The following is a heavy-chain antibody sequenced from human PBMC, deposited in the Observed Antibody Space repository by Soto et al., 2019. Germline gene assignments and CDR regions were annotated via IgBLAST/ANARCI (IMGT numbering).Heavy chain of an antibody. V-gene: IGHV3-33*01. J-gene: IGHJ4*02. CDR3: AREKANSFDY. CDR1: GFTFSSYG. Sequence: QVQLVESGGGVVQPGRSLRLSCAASGFTFSSYGMHWVRQAPGKGLEWVAVIWDDGRNKYYADSVKGRFTISRDNSKNTRYLQMNSLRAEDTAVYYYAREKANSFDYWGQGTLVTVSS. CDR2: IWDDGRNK.